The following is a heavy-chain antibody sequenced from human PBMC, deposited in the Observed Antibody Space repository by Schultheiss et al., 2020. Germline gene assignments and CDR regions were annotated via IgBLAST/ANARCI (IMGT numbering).Heavy chain of an antibody. Sequence: TFSSYAMNWVRQAPGKGLEWIGSIYYSGSTYYNPSLKSRVTISVDTSKNQFSLKLSSVTAADTAVYYCARTAYKAFDYWGQGTLVTVSS. V-gene: IGHV4-39*07. D-gene: IGHD1-14*01. CDR2: IYYSGST. J-gene: IGHJ4*02. CDR1: TFSSYA. CDR3: ARTAYKAFDY.